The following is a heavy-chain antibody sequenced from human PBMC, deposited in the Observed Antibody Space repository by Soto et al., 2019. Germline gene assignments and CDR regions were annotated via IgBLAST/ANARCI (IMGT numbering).Heavy chain of an antibody. J-gene: IGHJ6*02. CDR2: INLSGGST. Sequence: QVQLVQSGAEVKKPGASVKVSCKASGYTFTSYYMHWVRQAPGQGLEWMGIINLSGGSTSYAQKFQGRVTMTGDTSTSTVYMELSSLRSEDTAVYYCARDRGYCSGGSCYSIHYYYGMDVWGQGTTVTVSS. D-gene: IGHD2-15*01. CDR3: ARDRGYCSGGSCYSIHYYYGMDV. CDR1: GYTFTSYY. V-gene: IGHV1-46*01.